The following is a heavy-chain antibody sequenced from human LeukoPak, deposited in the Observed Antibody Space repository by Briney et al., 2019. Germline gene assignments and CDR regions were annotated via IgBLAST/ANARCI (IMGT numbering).Heavy chain of an antibody. Sequence: GGSLRLSCVASGFPFSNNWMHWVRQAPGKGLVWVSRINNDGSTTNYADSVKGRFTISRDNARRTLYPQMNSLRAEDTAMYYCTRDLKDWGQGTLVTVSS. J-gene: IGHJ4*02. CDR1: GFPFSNNW. CDR2: INNDGSTT. CDR3: TRDLKD. V-gene: IGHV3-74*01.